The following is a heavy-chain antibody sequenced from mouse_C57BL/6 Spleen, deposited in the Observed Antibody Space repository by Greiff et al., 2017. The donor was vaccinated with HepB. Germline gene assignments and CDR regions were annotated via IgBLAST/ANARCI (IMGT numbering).Heavy chain of an antibody. CDR3: ARGAY. J-gene: IGHJ3*01. CDR1: GYTLTSYW. CDR2: IYPSDSET. Sequence: QVQLQQPGAELVRPGSSVKLSCRASGYTLTSYWMDWVKQGPGQGLDWIGTIYPSDSETHYNQKFKDKATLTVDKSSSTAYMQLSSLTSEDSAVYYCARGAYWGQGTLVTVSA. V-gene: IGHV1-61*01.